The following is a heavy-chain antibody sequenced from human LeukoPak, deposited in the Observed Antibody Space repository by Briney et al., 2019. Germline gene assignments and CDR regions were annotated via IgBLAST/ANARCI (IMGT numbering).Heavy chain of an antibody. Sequence: ASVKVSCKAPGYTFTSYYIHWVRQAPGQGLEWMGIINPSGGSTSYAQKFQGRVTMTRDTSTSTVYMELSSLRSEDTAMYYCARGNYDFWSGYYGPSDYWGQGTLVTVSS. J-gene: IGHJ4*02. CDR2: INPSGGST. CDR1: GYTFTSYY. CDR3: ARGNYDFWSGYYGPSDY. V-gene: IGHV1-46*01. D-gene: IGHD3-3*01.